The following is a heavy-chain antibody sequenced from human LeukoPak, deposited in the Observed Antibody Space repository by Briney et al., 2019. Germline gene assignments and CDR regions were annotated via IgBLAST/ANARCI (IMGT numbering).Heavy chain of an antibody. CDR2: ISYDGSNK. Sequence: GGSLRLSCVASGFTFSDYYMSWIRQAPGKGLEWVAVISYDGSNKYYADSVKGRFTISRDNSKNTLYLQMNSLRAEDTAVYYCARDLRPDFWSGYTYYFDYWGRGTLVTVSS. D-gene: IGHD3-3*01. CDR1: GFTFSDYY. J-gene: IGHJ4*02. V-gene: IGHV3-30*03. CDR3: ARDLRPDFWSGYTYYFDY.